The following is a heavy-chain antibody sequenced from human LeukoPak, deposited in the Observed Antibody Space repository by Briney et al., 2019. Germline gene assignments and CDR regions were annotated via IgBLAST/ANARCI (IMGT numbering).Heavy chain of an antibody. D-gene: IGHD3-3*01. CDR1: GFTFSSYW. CDR2: IKQDGSEK. CDR3: ARERRGYYDFWSGYSNWFDP. J-gene: IGHJ5*02. Sequence: GGSLRLSCAASGFTFSSYWMSWVREAPGKGLEWVANIKQDGSEKYYVVSVKGRSTISRDNAKNSLYLQMNSLRAEDTAVYYCARERRGYYDFWSGYSNWFDPWGQGTLVTVSS. V-gene: IGHV3-7*01.